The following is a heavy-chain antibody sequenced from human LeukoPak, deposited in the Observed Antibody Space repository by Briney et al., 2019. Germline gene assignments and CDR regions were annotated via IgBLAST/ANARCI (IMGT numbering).Heavy chain of an antibody. CDR2: ISGPTI. V-gene: IGHV3-48*02. CDR1: GFTFSTYA. CDR3: ARDYRYYFDY. J-gene: IGHJ4*02. Sequence: PGGSLRLSCSASGFTFSTYAMHWVRQAPGKGLEWVSYISGPTISYADSVKGRFTISRDNAKNSLYLQMDSLRDEDTAVYYCARDYRYYFDYWGQGTLVTVSS. D-gene: IGHD3-16*02.